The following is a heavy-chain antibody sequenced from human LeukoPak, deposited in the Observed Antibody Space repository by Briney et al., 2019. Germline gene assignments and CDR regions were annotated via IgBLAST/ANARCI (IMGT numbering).Heavy chain of an antibody. J-gene: IGHJ4*02. CDR3: ARDRGNWLFDY. CDR2: IYYSGST. V-gene: IGHV4-59*01. D-gene: IGHD4-23*01. Sequence: NSSETLSLTCTVSGGSISSYYWSWIRQPPAKGLEWIGYIYYSGSTNYNPSLKSRVTISVDTSKNQFSLKLSSVTAADTAVYYCARDRGNWLFDYWGQGTLVTVSS. CDR1: GGSISSYY.